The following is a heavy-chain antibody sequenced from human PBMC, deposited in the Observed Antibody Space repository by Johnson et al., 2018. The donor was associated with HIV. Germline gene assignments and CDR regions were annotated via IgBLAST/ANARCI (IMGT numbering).Heavy chain of an antibody. V-gene: IGHV3-7*01. D-gene: IGHD1-1*01. J-gene: IGHJ3*02. CDR3: ARDGSNFGAFDI. Sequence: EVQLVESGGGLVQPGGSLRLSRAASGFTFSSYWMSWVRQAPGKGLEWVANIKQDGREQYYVDSVKGRFTISRDNAKKSLYLQMNSLRAEDTAVYYCARDGSNFGAFDIWGQGTMVTVSS. CDR1: GFTFSSYW. CDR2: IKQDGREQ.